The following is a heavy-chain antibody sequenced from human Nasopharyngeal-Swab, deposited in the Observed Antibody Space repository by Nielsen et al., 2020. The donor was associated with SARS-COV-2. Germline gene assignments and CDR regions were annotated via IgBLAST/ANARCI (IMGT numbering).Heavy chain of an antibody. CDR1: GYTFLNHA. CDR2: ITPNSGNT. Sequence: ASVKVSCQASGYTFLNHAINCVRQSTGQWLEWMGWITPNSGNTGYAQKFQGRVTMTRNTSTRTAYLELRSLRSEDTAVYYFARGGSSLGANLEDPWGQGTLVIVSS. D-gene: IGHD3-10*01. CDR3: ARGGSSLGANLEDP. J-gene: IGHJ5*02. V-gene: IGHV1-8*01.